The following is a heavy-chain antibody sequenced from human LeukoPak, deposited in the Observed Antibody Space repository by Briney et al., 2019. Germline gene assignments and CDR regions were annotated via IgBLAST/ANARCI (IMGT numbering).Heavy chain of an antibody. CDR2: INPNSGGT. CDR1: GYTFTGYY. V-gene: IGHV1-2*02. CDR3: ARDLSPQISYYYDSSGPKDAFDI. Sequence: RASVKVSCKASGYTFTGYYMHWVRQAPGQGLDWMGWINPNSGGTNYAQKFQGRVTMTRDTSISTAYMELSRLRSDDTAVYYCARDLSPQISYYYDSSGPKDAFDIWGQGTMVTVSS. J-gene: IGHJ3*02. D-gene: IGHD3-22*01.